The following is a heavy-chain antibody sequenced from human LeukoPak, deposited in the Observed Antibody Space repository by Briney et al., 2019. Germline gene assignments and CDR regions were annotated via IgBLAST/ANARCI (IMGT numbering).Heavy chain of an antibody. CDR3: TTDWYYYDSSGYYPIF. Sequence: GGSLRLSCAASGFPFSDVWMSWVRQAPGKGLEWVGRIKSKADGGTADYAAPLKGRFTFSRDDSKNTLYLEMKSLKTEDTAVYYCTTDWYYYDSSGYYPIFWGQGTLVTVFS. CDR2: IKSKADGGTA. J-gene: IGHJ4*02. V-gene: IGHV3-15*01. CDR1: GFPFSDVW. D-gene: IGHD3-22*01.